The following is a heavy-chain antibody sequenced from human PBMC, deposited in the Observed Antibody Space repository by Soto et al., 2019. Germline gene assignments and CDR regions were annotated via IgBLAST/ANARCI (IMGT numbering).Heavy chain of an antibody. CDR1: GFTFSTYS. CDR2: ISSSSSNI. D-gene: IGHD4-4*01. Sequence: VPLVESGGGLVQPGGSLRLSCAASGFTFSTYSMSWVRQAPGKGLEWLSYISSSSSNIYYADSVKGRFTISRDNAKKSLYLQMDSLRDEDTAVYYCSRDGTAVTTLWGQGTLVTVSS. V-gene: IGHV3-48*02. J-gene: IGHJ4*02. CDR3: SRDGTAVTTL.